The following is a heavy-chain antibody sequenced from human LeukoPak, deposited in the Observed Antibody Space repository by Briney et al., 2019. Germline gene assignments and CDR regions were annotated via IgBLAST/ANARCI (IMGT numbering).Heavy chain of an antibody. Sequence: GGSLRLSCAASGFTFSSYAMSWVRQAPGKGLEWVSGISGSGGTTYYADSVKGRFTISRDNSKNTLYLQMNSLRAEDTAVYYCAKDLADRYYCDSSGDYWGQGTLVTVSS. V-gene: IGHV3-23*01. CDR1: GFTFSSYA. D-gene: IGHD3-22*01. J-gene: IGHJ4*02. CDR2: ISGSGGTT. CDR3: AKDLADRYYCDSSGDY.